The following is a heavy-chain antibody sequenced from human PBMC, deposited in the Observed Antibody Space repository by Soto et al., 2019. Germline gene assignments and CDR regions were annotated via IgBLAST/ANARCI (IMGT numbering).Heavy chain of an antibody. CDR3: AKLLPKNWYFDL. Sequence: GGSLRLSCAASGFTFSSYGMHWVRQAPGKGLEWVAVISYDGSNKYYADSVKGRFTISRDNSKNTLYLQMNSLRAEDTAVYYCAKLLPKNWYFDLWGRGTLVTVSP. CDR1: GFTFSSYG. V-gene: IGHV3-30*18. CDR2: ISYDGSNK. D-gene: IGHD1-26*01. J-gene: IGHJ2*01.